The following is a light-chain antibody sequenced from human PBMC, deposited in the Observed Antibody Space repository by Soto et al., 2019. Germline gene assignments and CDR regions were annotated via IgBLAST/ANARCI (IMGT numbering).Light chain of an antibody. Sequence: DIQMTQSPSTLSASVGDRVTITCRASQSISSWLAWYQQKPGKAPKLLIYDASSLESGVPSRVSGSGSGTEFTLTISSLQPDDFETYYCQQYNSFPTFGQGTKVEIK. CDR1: QSISSW. V-gene: IGKV1-5*01. J-gene: IGKJ1*01. CDR3: QQYNSFPT. CDR2: DAS.